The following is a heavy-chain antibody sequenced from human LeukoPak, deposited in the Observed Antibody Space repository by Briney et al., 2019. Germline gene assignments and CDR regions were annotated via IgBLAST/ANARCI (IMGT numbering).Heavy chain of an antibody. Sequence: ATVKISCKVSGYTFTDYYMHWVQQAPGQGLEWKGLVDLEDGEKIYAEKFQGRVTITADTSTDTVYMELSSLRSEDTAVYYCATGVWNLNWCDPWGQGTLVTVSS. CDR1: GYTFTDYY. V-gene: IGHV1-69-2*01. CDR3: ATGVWNLNWCDP. J-gene: IGHJ5*02. D-gene: IGHD1-1*01. CDR2: VDLEDGEK.